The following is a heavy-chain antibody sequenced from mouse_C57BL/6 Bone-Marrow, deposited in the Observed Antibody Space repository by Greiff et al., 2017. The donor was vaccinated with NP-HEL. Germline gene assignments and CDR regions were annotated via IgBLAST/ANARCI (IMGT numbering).Heavy chain of an antibody. J-gene: IGHJ3*01. V-gene: IGHV14-4*01. CDR1: GFNIKDDY. Sequence: VQLQQSGAELVRPGASVKLSCTASGFNIKDDYMHWVKQRPEQGLEWIGWIDPEIGDTEYASKFQGKATITADTSSNTAYLQLSSLTSEDTAVYYCTRYYGSSYPWFAYWGQGTLVTVSA. D-gene: IGHD1-1*01. CDR3: TRYYGSSYPWFAY. CDR2: IDPEIGDT.